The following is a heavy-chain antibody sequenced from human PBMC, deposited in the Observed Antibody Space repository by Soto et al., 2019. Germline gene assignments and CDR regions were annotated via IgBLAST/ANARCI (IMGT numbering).Heavy chain of an antibody. CDR1: GGSISSGGYY. J-gene: IGHJ3*02. CDR3: ARAFQPNTIPAVADAFDI. D-gene: IGHD3-3*01. Sequence: QVQLQESGPGLVKPSQTLSLTCTVSGGSISSGGYYWSWIRQHPGKGLEWIGYIYYSGSTYYNPSLKRRVTISVDTSKNQFSLKLSSVTAADTAVYYCARAFQPNTIPAVADAFDIWGQGTMVTVSS. V-gene: IGHV4-31*03. CDR2: IYYSGST.